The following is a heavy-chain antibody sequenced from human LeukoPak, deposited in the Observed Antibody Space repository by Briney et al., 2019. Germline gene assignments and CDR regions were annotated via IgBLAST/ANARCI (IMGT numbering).Heavy chain of an antibody. V-gene: IGHV1-18*01. CDR1: GYTFTSYG. J-gene: IGHJ4*02. Sequence: ASVKVSCKASGYTFTSYGISWVRQAPGQGLEWMGWISAYNGNTNHAQKLQGRVTMTTDTSTSTAYMELRSLRSDDTAVYYCARAPSIAVAGDFDYWGQGTLVTVSS. CDR2: ISAYNGNT. D-gene: IGHD6-19*01. CDR3: ARAPSIAVAGDFDY.